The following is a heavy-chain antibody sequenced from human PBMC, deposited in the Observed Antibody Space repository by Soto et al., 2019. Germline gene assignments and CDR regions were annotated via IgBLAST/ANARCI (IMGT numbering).Heavy chain of an antibody. J-gene: IGHJ4*02. CDR2: INAYNCNT. V-gene: IGHV1-18*01. D-gene: IGHD5-18*01. CDR3: ARDVGYGLMDY. CDR1: GYTFTSYG. Sequence: QVQLVQSGAEVKKPGASVKVSCKASGYTFTSYGISWVRPAPGQGLEWMGWINAYNCNTDYAQKLQGRVTMTTDTSTSTAYMELRSLRSDDTAVDYGARDVGYGLMDYGGQGPLVTVSS.